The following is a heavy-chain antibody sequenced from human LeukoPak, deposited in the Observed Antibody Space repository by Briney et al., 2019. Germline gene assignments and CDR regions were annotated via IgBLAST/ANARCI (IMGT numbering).Heavy chain of an antibody. J-gene: IGHJ4*02. CDR1: GYTLTSYD. CDR3: ARAKEYSSRPLGY. Sequence: ASVKVSCKASGYTLTSYDINCVRRATGQGLEWMEWMNPNSGNTGYAQKFQGRVTMTRNTSISTAYMELSSLRSEDTAVYYCARAKEYSSRPLGYWGQGTLVTVSS. V-gene: IGHV1-8*01. CDR2: MNPNSGNT. D-gene: IGHD6-13*01.